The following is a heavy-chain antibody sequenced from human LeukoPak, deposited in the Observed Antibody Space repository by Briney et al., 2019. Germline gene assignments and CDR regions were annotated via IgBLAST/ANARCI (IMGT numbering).Heavy chain of an antibody. Sequence: GRSLSLSCPASGFTFSTYRMNWVRQAPGKGLEWVSSISSSGSFIIYADSRKGRSTISTDNATNSLFLQMNSPSAEDTAVYYCARESSGYFYWGQGTLVTVSS. D-gene: IGHD3-22*01. CDR1: GFTFSTYR. J-gene: IGHJ4*02. V-gene: IGHV3-21*01. CDR2: ISSSGSFI. CDR3: ARESSGYFY.